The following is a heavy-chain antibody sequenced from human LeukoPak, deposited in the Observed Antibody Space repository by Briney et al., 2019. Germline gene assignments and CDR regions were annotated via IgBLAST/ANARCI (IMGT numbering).Heavy chain of an antibody. CDR2: TYYRSKWYT. D-gene: IGHD3-22*01. Sequence: TSQTLSLTCAISGDIVSSNIAAWNWIRQSPSRGLEWLGRTYYRSKWYTDYAVSVKSRITINPDTSKNQFSLHLNSVTPEDTAVYFCAKSDYSYDSFFDYWGQGTLVTVSS. CDR1: GDIVSSNIAA. V-gene: IGHV6-1*01. J-gene: IGHJ4*02. CDR3: AKSDYSYDSFFDY.